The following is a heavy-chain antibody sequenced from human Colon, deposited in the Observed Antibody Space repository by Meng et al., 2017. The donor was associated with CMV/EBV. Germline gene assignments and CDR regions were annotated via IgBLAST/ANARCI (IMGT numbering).Heavy chain of an antibody. V-gene: IGHV3-23*03. Sequence: GESLKISCAASGFTVSSNDMSWVRQAPGKGLEWVSMIYSESTGSSTYYGDSVKGRFTISRDKSKNMLYLQMNNLRAEDTAVYYCAKIPTSSLPDYWGQGTLVTVSS. J-gene: IGHJ4*02. CDR3: AKIPTSSLPDY. CDR1: GFTVSSND. CDR2: IYSESTGSST.